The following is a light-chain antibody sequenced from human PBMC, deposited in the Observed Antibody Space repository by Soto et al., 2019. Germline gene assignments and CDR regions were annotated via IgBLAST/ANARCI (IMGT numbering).Light chain of an antibody. V-gene: IGKV2-28*01. CDR1: QSVLNSDGYNR. Sequence: DIVMTQSPLSLPVTPGEAASISCRSSQSVLNSDGYNRMDWYLQKPGRSPQLLIYLGSNRASGVPDRFSGSGSGTDFTLTISRVEAEDVEVYYCMQALQTPWTFGQGTKVEIK. CDR2: LGS. CDR3: MQALQTPWT. J-gene: IGKJ1*01.